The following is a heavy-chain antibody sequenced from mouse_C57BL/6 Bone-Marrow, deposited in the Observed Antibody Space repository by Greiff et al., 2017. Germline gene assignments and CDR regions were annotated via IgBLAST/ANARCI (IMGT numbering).Heavy chain of an antibody. CDR1: GFTFSSYA. CDR2: ISDGGSYT. CDR3: ARGGLRRGYYYAMDY. Sequence: EVKLVESGGGLVKPGGSLKLSCAASGFTFSSYAMSWVRQTPEKRLEWVATISDGGSYTYYPDNVKGRFTISRDNAKNNLYLQMSHLKSEDTAMYYCARGGLRRGYYYAMDYWGQGTSVTVPS. J-gene: IGHJ4*01. D-gene: IGHD2-4*01. V-gene: IGHV5-4*03.